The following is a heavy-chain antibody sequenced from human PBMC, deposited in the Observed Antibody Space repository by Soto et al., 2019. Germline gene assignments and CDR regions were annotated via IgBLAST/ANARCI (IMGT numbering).Heavy chain of an antibody. D-gene: IGHD1-26*01. Sequence: SETLSLTCTVSGGSVSSGSYYWSWIRQPPGKGLEWIGYIYYSGSPNYNPSLKSRVTISVHTSKNQFSLKLSSVTAADTAVYYCAREGIVGANNGNYYYYGMDVWGQGTTVTVSS. V-gene: IGHV4-61*01. CDR1: GGSVSSGSYY. J-gene: IGHJ6*02. CDR2: IYYSGSP. CDR3: AREGIVGANNGNYYYYGMDV.